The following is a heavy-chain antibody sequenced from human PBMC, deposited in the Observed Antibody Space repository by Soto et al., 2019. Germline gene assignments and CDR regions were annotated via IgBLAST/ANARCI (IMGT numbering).Heavy chain of an antibody. CDR1: GYNFTAYW. CDR2: IYPGDSDT. V-gene: IGHV5-51*01. J-gene: IGHJ6*02. D-gene: IGHD2-8*01. Sequence: RGESLKISCKGSGYNFTAYWIGWVRQMPGQGLEWMGIIYPGDSDTRYAQFFRGQVTISVDKSIDTAYLQWSSLEASDTGMYYCARHFQYKGLDGLWSYYGLDVWGQGTTVTVSS. CDR3: ARHFQYKGLDGLWSYYGLDV.